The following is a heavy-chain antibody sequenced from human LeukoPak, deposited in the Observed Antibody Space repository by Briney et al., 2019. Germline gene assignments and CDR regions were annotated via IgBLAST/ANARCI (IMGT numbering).Heavy chain of an antibody. D-gene: IGHD3-22*01. CDR3: ARASYYYDSSGYYSRLLTYDAFDI. V-gene: IGHV4-39*07. CDR2: IYYSGST. CDR1: GGSISSSSYY. Sequence: PSETLSLTCTVSGGSISSSSYYWGWIRQPPGKGLEWIGSIYYSGSTYYNPSLKSRVTISVDTSKNQFSLKLSSVTAADTAVYYCARASYYYDSSGYYSRLLTYDAFDIWGQGTMVTVSS. J-gene: IGHJ3*02.